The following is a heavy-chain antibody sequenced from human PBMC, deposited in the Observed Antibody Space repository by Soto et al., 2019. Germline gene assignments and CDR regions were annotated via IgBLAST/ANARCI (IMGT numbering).Heavy chain of an antibody. CDR3: ARDLGWACDS. D-gene: IGHD2-21*01. J-gene: IGHJ4*02. CDR1: GFTFRTFS. V-gene: IGHV3-48*02. Sequence: EVQLVESGGGSVQPGGSLRLSCAASGFTFRTFSMNWVRQAPGRGLEWISYISGGGRPISYADSVKGRFTISRDNAKNSLYLQMDSLTDEDTAVYYCARDLGWACDSWGQGTLVTVSS. CDR2: ISGGGRPI.